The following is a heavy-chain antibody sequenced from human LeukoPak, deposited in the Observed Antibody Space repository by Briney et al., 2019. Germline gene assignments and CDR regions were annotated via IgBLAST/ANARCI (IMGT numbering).Heavy chain of an antibody. D-gene: IGHD2-8*02. V-gene: IGHV3-9*01. CDR1: GFSFDAYA. Sequence: GRSLRLSCAASGFSFDAYAMHWVRQAPGKGLEWVAGIDWNSDNIGYVDSVKGRFTISRDNAKNSLYLQMNSLRAEDTALYYCAKLLRVGTLREAFDIWGQGTMVTVSS. CDR2: IDWNSDNI. CDR3: AKLLRVGTLREAFDI. J-gene: IGHJ3*02.